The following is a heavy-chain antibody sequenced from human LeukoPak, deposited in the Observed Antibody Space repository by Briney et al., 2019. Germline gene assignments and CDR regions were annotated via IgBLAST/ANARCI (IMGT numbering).Heavy chain of an antibody. V-gene: IGHV3-74*01. CDR3: ARGRPHGNDY. J-gene: IGHJ4*02. CDR2: IASDGSST. CDR1: GLTLSTYW. Sequence: GGSLRLSCVASGLTLSTYWMNWVRQAPGKGLVWVSRIASDGSSTTYADSVKGRFSISRDNAKNTLYLQMNSLRVEDTAVYYCARGRPHGNDYWGQGTLVTVSS. D-gene: IGHD4-23*01.